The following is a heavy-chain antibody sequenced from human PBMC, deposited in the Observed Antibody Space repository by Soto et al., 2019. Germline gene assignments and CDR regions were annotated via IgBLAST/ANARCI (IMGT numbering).Heavy chain of an antibody. J-gene: IGHJ4*02. D-gene: IGHD3-3*01. CDR1: GYTFSTHG. Sequence: QIQLVQSGAEVKRPGASVKVSCKASGYTFSTHGITWVRQAPGQGLEWMGWISAFNGNSKYAQKFQGRVTITADESTGTAFMTLSSLASDDTAVYYCSTGVIWIGYFTVDSWGQGTRVTVSS. CDR3: STGVIWIGYFTVDS. V-gene: IGHV1-18*01. CDR2: ISAFNGNS.